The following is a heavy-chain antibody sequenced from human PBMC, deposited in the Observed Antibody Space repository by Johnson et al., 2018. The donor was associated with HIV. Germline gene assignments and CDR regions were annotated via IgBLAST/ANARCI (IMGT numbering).Heavy chain of an antibody. Sequence: SLRLSCEGSGLSLSAYGLHWVRQAPGKGLEWVATISYDGSNKYYADSVKGRFSISRDNSKNTLYLQMNSLRVEDTAVYYCVKCIWGSSLIDVFDIWGQGTMVTVSS. D-gene: IGHD3-16*01. CDR3: VKCIWGSSLIDVFDI. CDR2: ISYDGSNK. J-gene: IGHJ3*02. V-gene: IGHV3-30*12. CDR1: GLSLSAYG.